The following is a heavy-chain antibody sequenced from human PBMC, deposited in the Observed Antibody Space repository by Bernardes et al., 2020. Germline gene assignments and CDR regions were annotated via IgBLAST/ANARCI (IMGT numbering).Heavy chain of an antibody. CDR1: GGSISGYY. CDR2: INNSGST. CDR3: ARGLMITFGGVIVIPYAFDT. J-gene: IGHJ3*02. Sequence: SETLSLTCAVSGGSISGYYWSWIRQPPGQGLEWIGEINNSGSTNSNPSLKSRVTISVDTSKNQFSLKLSSVTAADTAVYYCARGLMITFGGVIVIPYAFDTWGQGTIVTVSS. V-gene: IGHV4-34*01. D-gene: IGHD3-16*02.